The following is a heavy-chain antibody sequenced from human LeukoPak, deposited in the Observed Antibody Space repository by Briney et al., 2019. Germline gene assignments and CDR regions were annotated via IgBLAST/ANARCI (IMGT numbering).Heavy chain of an antibody. CDR2: IYTSGST. CDR1: GGSISRYY. J-gene: IGHJ4*02. V-gene: IGHV4-4*07. CDR3: ARGGAAAGHKDLDY. D-gene: IGHD6-13*01. Sequence: PSETLSLTCTVSGGSISRYYWSWLRKPAGKGLEWIGRIYTSGSTNYNPALKSRVSMSVDTSKNQFFLKLSSVTAADAAVYYCARGGAAAGHKDLDYWGQGTLVTVSS.